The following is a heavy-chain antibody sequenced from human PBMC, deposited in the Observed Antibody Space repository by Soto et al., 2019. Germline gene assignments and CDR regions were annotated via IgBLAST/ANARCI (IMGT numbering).Heavy chain of an antibody. CDR3: TRDASRDSSARGWFDP. CDR1: GFTFSSYA. J-gene: IGHJ5*02. CDR2: ISSNSAYI. Sequence: PGGSLRLSCAASGFTFSSYAMNWVRQAPGTGLEWVSTISSNSAYIYYTDALRGRFTISRDNAKNSLHLQMNSLRAEDTAVYYCTRDASRDSSARGWFDPWGPGTLVTVSS. D-gene: IGHD6-13*01. V-gene: IGHV3-21*01.